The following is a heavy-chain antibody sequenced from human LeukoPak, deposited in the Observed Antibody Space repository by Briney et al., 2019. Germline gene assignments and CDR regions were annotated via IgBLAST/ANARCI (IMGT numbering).Heavy chain of an antibody. CDR2: ISGSGGST. CDR1: GFTSSSYA. CDR3: TKDLRYYYADNHSEMDEHDY. D-gene: IGHD4-23*01. V-gene: IGHV3-23*01. J-gene: IGHJ4*02. Sequence: GGSLRLSCAASGFTSSSYAMSWVRQAPGKGLEWVSGISGSGGSTNYADSAKGRFTISRDNSKNTLSLQMNSLRVEDTALYYCTKDLRYYYADNHSEMDEHDYWGQGTLVTVSS.